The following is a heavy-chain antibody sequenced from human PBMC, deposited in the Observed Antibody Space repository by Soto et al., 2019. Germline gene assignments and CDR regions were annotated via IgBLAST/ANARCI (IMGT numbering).Heavy chain of an antibody. J-gene: IGHJ4*02. CDR1: GFIFSEST. CDR3: VKQEHGLDGVAFAY. Sequence: PGGSLRLSCSASGFIFSESTIYWVRQVPGKGLEAISAVSTSGRSTYYADSVKDRFTISRDNSKNTLFPQMGSLRPEDTAIYYCVKQEHGLDGVAFAYWGQGTQVTVSS. CDR2: VSTSGRST. D-gene: IGHD2-15*01. V-gene: IGHV3-64D*06.